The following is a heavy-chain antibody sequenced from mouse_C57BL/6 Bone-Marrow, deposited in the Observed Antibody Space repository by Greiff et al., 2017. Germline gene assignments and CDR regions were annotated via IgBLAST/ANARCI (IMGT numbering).Heavy chain of an antibody. CDR2: IDPEDGET. Sequence: EVQLQQSGAELVKPGASVKLSCTASGFNIKDYYIHWVKQRTEQGLEWIGRIDPEDGETKYAPKFQDKATITVDTSPNTAYLQLSSLTSEDTAVYYCTRSLIYYGTDYWGQGTTLTVSS. V-gene: IGHV14-2*01. J-gene: IGHJ2*01. CDR1: GFNIKDYY. D-gene: IGHD1-1*01. CDR3: TRSLIYYGTDY.